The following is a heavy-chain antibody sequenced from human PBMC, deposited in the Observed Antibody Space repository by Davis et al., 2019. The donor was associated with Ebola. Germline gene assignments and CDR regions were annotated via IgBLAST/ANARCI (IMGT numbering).Heavy chain of an antibody. CDR3: ARGPYSDWPLGAH. CDR1: GGPVSGHH. Sequence: PGGSLRLSCAVSGGPVSGHHWTWIRQPPGQGLEWLGEFNHIGVTSYSPSLEGRIPVSADTSKNEIYLKLNSVTAADTAVYYCARGPYSDWPLGAHWGQGTRVTVSS. J-gene: IGHJ1*01. V-gene: IGHV4-34*01. CDR2: FNHIGVT. D-gene: IGHD1-26*01.